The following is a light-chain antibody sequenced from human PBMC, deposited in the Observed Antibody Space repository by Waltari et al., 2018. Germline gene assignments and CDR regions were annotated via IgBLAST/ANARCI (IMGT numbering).Light chain of an antibody. CDR1: SIDVGGYAF. V-gene: IGLV2-8*01. CDR3: SSYAGSNNYV. CDR2: DVN. J-gene: IGLJ1*01. Sequence: QSALTQPPSASGSLGQSVSISCTGTSIDVGGYAFVSWYQQHPGKAPKLMIYDVNKRPSGVPDRFSGSKSGNTASLTVSGLQADDEADYYCSSYAGSNNYVFGSGTKVTVL.